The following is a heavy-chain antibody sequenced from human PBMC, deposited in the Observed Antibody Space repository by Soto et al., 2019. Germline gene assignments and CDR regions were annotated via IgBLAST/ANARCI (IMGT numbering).Heavy chain of an antibody. CDR1: GFTFSNYG. Sequence: QVQLVESGGGVVQPGRSLRLSCAASGFTFSNYGMQWVRQAPGKGLEWVALISYDGSNEYCADSVKGRFTISRDNSKNTLYLQMNSLRAEATAVYYCAKDYCSSTTWMFDYWGQGTLVTVSS. J-gene: IGHJ4*02. CDR2: ISYDGSNE. CDR3: AKDYCSSTTWMFDY. V-gene: IGHV3-30*18. D-gene: IGHD2-2*01.